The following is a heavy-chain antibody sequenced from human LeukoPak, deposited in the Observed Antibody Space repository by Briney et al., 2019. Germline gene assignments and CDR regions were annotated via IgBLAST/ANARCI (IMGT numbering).Heavy chain of an antibody. V-gene: IGHV4-39*01. J-gene: IGHJ4*02. D-gene: IGHD3-3*01. CDR3: ARSAQDTIFGVVILATSIDY. Sequence: PSETLSLTCTVSGGSISSSSYYWGWIRQPPGKGVEWIGSIYYSGSTYYNPSLKSRVTISVDTSKNQFSLKLSSVTAADTAVYYCARSAQDTIFGVVILATSIDYWGQGTLVTVSS. CDR2: IYYSGST. CDR1: GGSISSSSYY.